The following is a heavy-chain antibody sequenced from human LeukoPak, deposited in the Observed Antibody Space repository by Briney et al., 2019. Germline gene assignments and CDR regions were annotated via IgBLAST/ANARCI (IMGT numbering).Heavy chain of an antibody. Sequence: GGSLRLSCAASGFTFSSYSMNWVRQAPGKGLEWVSSISSSSSYIYYADSVKGRSTISRDNAKNSLYLQMNSLRAEDTAVYYCARVGRTSDAFDIWGQGTMVTVSS. V-gene: IGHV3-21*01. CDR3: ARVGRTSDAFDI. J-gene: IGHJ3*02. D-gene: IGHD1-26*01. CDR1: GFTFSSYS. CDR2: ISSSSSYI.